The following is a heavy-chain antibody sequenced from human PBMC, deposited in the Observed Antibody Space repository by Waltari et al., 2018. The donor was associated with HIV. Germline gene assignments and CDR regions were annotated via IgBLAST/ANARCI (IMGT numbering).Heavy chain of an antibody. CDR1: GGSISSSSYY. J-gene: IGHJ4*02. CDR3: ARLMYYYGSGSYLGYYFDY. D-gene: IGHD3-10*01. V-gene: IGHV4-39*07. Sequence: QLQLQESGPGLVKPSETLSLTCTVSGGSISSSSYYWGWIRQPPGKGLEWIGSIYYSGSTYYNPSLKSRVTISVDTSKNQFSLKLSSVTAADTAVYYCARLMYYYGSGSYLGYYFDYWGQGTLVTVSS. CDR2: IYYSGST.